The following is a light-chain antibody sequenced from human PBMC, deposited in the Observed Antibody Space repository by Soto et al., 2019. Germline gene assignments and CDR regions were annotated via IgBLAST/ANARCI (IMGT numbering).Light chain of an antibody. CDR1: QSISSW. Sequence: DLQMTQSPSTLSASVGDRVTITCRASQSISSWLAWYQQKPGKAPKLLIYKASSLESGVPLRFSGSGSGTEFTLTISGLQPDDFATYYCQQYNSYSWTFGQGTKVEIK. CDR2: KAS. J-gene: IGKJ1*01. V-gene: IGKV1-5*03. CDR3: QQYNSYSWT.